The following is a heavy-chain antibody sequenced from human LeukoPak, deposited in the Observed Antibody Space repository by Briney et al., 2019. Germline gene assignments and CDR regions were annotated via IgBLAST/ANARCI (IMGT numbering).Heavy chain of an antibody. D-gene: IGHD6-6*01. Sequence: SETLSLTCTVSGGSISSYYWSWIRQPPGKGLEWIGYIYYSASTYYNPSLKSRVTISVDTSKNQFSLKLSSVTAADTAVYYCAAGGYSSSMDLYFDYWGQGTLVTVSS. CDR3: AAGGYSSSMDLYFDY. J-gene: IGHJ4*02. CDR2: IYYSAST. CDR1: GGSISSYY. V-gene: IGHV4-59*06.